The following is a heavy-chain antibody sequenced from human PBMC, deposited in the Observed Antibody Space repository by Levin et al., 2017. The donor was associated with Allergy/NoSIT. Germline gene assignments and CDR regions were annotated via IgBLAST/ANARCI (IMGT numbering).Heavy chain of an antibody. CDR2: IRSKANSYAT. J-gene: IGHJ6*02. CDR1: GFTFSGSA. D-gene: IGHD3-10*01. CDR3: TRRTPRDDSPFGIGGDYDGMDV. V-gene: IGHV3-73*01. Sequence: AGGSLRLSCAASGFTFSGSAMHWVRQASGKGLEWVGRIRSKANSYATAYAASVKGRFTISRDDSKNTAYLQMNSLKTEDTAVYYCTRRTPRDDSPFGIGGDYDGMDVWGQGTTVTVSS.